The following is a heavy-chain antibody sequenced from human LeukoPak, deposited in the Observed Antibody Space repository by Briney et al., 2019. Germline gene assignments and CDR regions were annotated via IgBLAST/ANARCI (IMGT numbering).Heavy chain of an antibody. CDR1: GFTFNNAW. CDR3: TTEGGPPFFGSGAQDY. D-gene: IGHD3-3*01. Sequence: GSLRLSCAASGFTFNNAWMSWVRQAPGKGLEWIGRIKSKTDDGTIDYTAPVKGRFTISRDDSKNTLYLQMNSLKTEDTAVYYCTTEGGPPFFGSGAQDYWGQGPLVTVSS. J-gene: IGHJ4*02. V-gene: IGHV3-15*01. CDR2: IKSKTDDGTI.